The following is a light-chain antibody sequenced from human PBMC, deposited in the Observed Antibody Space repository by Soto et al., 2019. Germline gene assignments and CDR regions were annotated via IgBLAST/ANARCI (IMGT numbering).Light chain of an antibody. J-gene: IGKJ1*01. CDR1: QSLTSRY. CDR2: GAS. V-gene: IGKV3-20*01. CDR3: LQYHNLWA. Sequence: EIVLTQSPGTLSLSPGERATLSCRASQSLTSRYLAWYQQKPGQAPRLLIYGASTRATGFPDRFSGSGSGTDFTLTINRLEPEDFAVYSCLQYHNLWAFGQGTKVEIK.